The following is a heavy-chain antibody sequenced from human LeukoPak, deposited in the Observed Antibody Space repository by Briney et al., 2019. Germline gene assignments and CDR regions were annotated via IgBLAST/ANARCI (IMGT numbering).Heavy chain of an antibody. V-gene: IGHV3-48*03. J-gene: IGHJ4*02. CDR2: ISSSGSTI. CDR3: ARARLNTYYLRYFDWLAGGFDY. Sequence: GGSLRVSCAASGFTFSSYEMNWVRQAPGKGLEWVSYISSSGSTIYYADSVKGRFTISRDNAKNSLYLQMNSLRAEDTAVYYCARARLNTYYLRYFDWLAGGFDYWGQGTLVTVSS. D-gene: IGHD3-9*01. CDR1: GFTFSSYE.